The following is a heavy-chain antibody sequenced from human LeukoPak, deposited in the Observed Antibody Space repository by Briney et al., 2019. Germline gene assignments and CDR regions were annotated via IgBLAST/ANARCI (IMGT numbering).Heavy chain of an antibody. CDR2: IYYSGST. D-gene: IGHD3-10*01. CDR3: ARGYYYGSGSPDY. V-gene: IGHV4-39*01. Sequence: KPSETLSLTCTVSGGSISSSSYYWGWIRQPPGKGLEWIGSIYYSGSTYYNPSLKSRVTISVDTSKNQFSLKLSSVTAADTAVYYCARGYYYGSGSPDYWGQGTLVTVSS. J-gene: IGHJ4*02. CDR1: GGSISSSSYY.